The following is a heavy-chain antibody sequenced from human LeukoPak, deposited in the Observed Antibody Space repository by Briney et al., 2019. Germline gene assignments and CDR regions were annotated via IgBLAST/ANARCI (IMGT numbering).Heavy chain of an antibody. CDR2: ISSSSSYI. J-gene: IGHJ6*02. V-gene: IGHV3-21*01. D-gene: IGHD3-10*01. CDR1: GFTFSSYS. Sequence: GGSLRLSCAASGFTFSSYSMNWVRQAPGKGLEWVSSISSSSSYIYYADSVKGRFTISRDNAKNSLYLQMNSLRAEDTAVYCCARDPGSLFYYYYGMDVWGQGTTVTVSS. CDR3: ARDPGSLFYYYYGMDV.